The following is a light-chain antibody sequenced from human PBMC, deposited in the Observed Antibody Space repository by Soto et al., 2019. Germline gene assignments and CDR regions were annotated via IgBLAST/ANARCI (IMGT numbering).Light chain of an antibody. V-gene: IGKV1-5*01. CDR3: QQYKSYS. J-gene: IGKJ1*01. CDR1: QSISNW. Sequence: DIQITHSPSTLPASVGDRVTITCRASQSISNWLAWYQQKPGTAPKVLIYHASNLQSGVPSRFSGSGSGTEFTLTIISLQPDEVASYYCQQYKSYSFGRGTKVDIK. CDR2: HAS.